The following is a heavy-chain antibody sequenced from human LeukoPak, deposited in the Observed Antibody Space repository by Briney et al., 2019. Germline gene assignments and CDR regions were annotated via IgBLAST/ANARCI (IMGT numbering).Heavy chain of an antibody. V-gene: IGHV3-21*01. CDR3: ARDGPGSGSYYPANWFDP. J-gene: IGHJ5*02. D-gene: IGHD3-10*01. CDR2: ISSSSSYI. Sequence: GGSLRLSCAASGFTFSTYSMNWVRQAPGKGLEWVSSISSSSSYIYYADSVKGRFTISRDNAKNSLYLQMNSLRAEDTAVYYCARDGPGSGSYYPANWFDPWGQGTLVTVSS. CDR1: GFTFSTYS.